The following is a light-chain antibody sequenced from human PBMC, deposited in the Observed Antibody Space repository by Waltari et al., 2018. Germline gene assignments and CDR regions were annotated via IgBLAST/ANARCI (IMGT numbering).Light chain of an antibody. Sequence: DIQMTQSPSTLSASVGDTITITCRASQSISNYLAWYQQKPGKAPKLLIYKASSSGSGVPSRFSGSGSGTEFTLTISNLQPDDFATYYCQQYNTYSSFGQGTKLEIK. CDR3: QQYNTYSS. CDR2: KAS. J-gene: IGKJ2*03. V-gene: IGKV1-5*03. CDR1: QSISNY.